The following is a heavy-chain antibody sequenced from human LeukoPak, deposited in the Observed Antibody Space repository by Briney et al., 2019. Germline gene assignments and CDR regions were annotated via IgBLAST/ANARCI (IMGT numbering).Heavy chain of an antibody. V-gene: IGHV3-23*01. D-gene: IGHD3-10*01. CDR2: ISGSGSST. Sequence: TGGSLRLSCAASGFTFTSYAMNWVRQAPGKGLEWVSTISGSGSSTYYADSVKGRFTISRDNSRSTLYLQMNSLRPEDTAIYYCAREGYYGSGSPPSLYFDYWGQGTLVTVSS. CDR3: AREGYYGSGSPPSLYFDY. CDR1: GFTFTSYA. J-gene: IGHJ4*02.